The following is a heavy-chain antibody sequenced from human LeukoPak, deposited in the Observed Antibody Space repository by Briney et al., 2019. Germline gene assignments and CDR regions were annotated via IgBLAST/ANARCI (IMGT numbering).Heavy chain of an antibody. CDR1: GYTFTGYY. J-gene: IGHJ6*03. V-gene: IGHV1-2*02. Sequence: ASVKVSCKASGYTFTGYYMHWVRQAPGQGLEWMGWINPNSGGTNYAQKFQGRVTMTRDMSTSTVYMELSSLRSEDTAVYYCARGLSVAETYYYYMDVWGKGTTVTVSS. CDR2: INPNSGGT. D-gene: IGHD6-19*01. CDR3: ARGLSVAETYYYYMDV.